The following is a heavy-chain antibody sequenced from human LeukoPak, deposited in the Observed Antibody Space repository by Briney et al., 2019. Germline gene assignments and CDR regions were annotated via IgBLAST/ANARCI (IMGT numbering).Heavy chain of an antibody. J-gene: IGHJ5*02. CDR3: ARSYCSGGSCLNWFDP. Sequence: SETLSLTCTVSGGSISSSSYYWGWIRQPPGKGLEWIGSIYYSGSTYYNPSLKSRVTISVDTSKNQFSLKLTSVTAADTAVYYCARSYCSGGSCLNWFDPWGLGTLVTVSS. CDR2: IYYSGST. V-gene: IGHV4-39*07. D-gene: IGHD2-15*01. CDR1: GGSISSSSYY.